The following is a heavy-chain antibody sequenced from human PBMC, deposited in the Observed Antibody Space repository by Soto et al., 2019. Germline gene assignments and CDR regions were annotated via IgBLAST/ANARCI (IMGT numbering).Heavy chain of an antibody. Sequence: SETLSLTCTVSGGSISSYYWSWIRQPPGKGLEWIGYIYYSGSTNYNPSLKSRVTISVDTSKNQFSLKLSSVTAADTAVYYCASNYDFWSGYFSYWGQGTLVTVSS. V-gene: IGHV4-59*08. CDR1: GGSISSYY. D-gene: IGHD3-3*01. J-gene: IGHJ4*02. CDR3: ASNYDFWSGYFSY. CDR2: IYYSGST.